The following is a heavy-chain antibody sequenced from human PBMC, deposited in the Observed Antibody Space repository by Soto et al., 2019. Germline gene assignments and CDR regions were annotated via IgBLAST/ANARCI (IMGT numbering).Heavy chain of an antibody. CDR1: GFTLSDNW. J-gene: IGHJ4*02. CDR3: TRNAY. V-gene: IGHV3-7*01. Sequence: EVHLVEAGGGLVQPGESLRLSCATSGFTLSDNWMSWVRQAPGKGLEWVANIEDGGSERWYADSVKGRFTIFRDTAKNSLYLQMTGRRAEDTAMYYCTRNAYWGQGPLVTVSS. CDR2: IEDGGSER.